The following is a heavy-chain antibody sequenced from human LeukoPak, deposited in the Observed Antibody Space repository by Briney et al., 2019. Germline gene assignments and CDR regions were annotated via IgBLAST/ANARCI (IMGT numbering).Heavy chain of an antibody. Sequence: PGGSLRLSCAASGFTFSSYWMHWVRQAPGKGLVWVSRINSDGSSTSYADSVKGRFTISRDNAKNTLYLQMNSLRAEDTAVYYCAKDRVGSSSWYPYYFDYWGQGTLVTVSS. CDR3: AKDRVGSSSWYPYYFDY. D-gene: IGHD6-13*01. V-gene: IGHV3-74*01. CDR2: INSDGSST. CDR1: GFTFSSYW. J-gene: IGHJ4*02.